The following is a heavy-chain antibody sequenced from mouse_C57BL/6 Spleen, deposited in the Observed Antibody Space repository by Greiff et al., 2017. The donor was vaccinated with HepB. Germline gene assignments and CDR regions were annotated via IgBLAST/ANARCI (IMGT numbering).Heavy chain of an antibody. CDR2: IDPSDSYT. CDR1: GYTFTSYW. CDR3: ARRHDGYYDY. J-gene: IGHJ4*01. V-gene: IGHV1-69*01. D-gene: IGHD2-3*01. Sequence: QVQLKQPGAELVMPGASVKLSCKASGYTFTSYWMHWVKQRPGQGLEWIGEIDPSDSYTNYNQKFKGKSTLTVDKSSSTAYMQLSSLTSEDSAVYYCARRHDGYYDYWGQGTSVTVSS.